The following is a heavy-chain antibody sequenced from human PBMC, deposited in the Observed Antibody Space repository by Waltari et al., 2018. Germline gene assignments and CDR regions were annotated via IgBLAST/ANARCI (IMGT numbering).Heavy chain of an antibody. CDR2: IIPIFGTA. CDR1: GGTFSSYA. V-gene: IGHV1-69*01. D-gene: IGHD4-17*01. Sequence: QVQLVQSGAEVKKPGSSVKVSCKASGGTFSSYAQRWVRQAPGQGREWMGGIIPIFGTANYAQKFQGRVTITADESTSTAYMELSSLRSEDTAVYYCAREGGTTVTTFFDYWGQGTLVTVSS. CDR3: AREGGTTVTTFFDY. J-gene: IGHJ4*02.